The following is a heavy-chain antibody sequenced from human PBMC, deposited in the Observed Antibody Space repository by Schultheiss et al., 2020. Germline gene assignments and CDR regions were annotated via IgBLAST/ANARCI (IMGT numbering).Heavy chain of an antibody. CDR2: ISAYNGNT. V-gene: IGHV1-18*04. CDR3: AGMISMTVGGLAFDI. CDR1: GYTFTGYY. D-gene: IGHD3-22*01. Sequence: ASVKVSCKASGYTFTGYYMHWVRQAPGQGLEWMGWISAYNGNTNYAQKLQGRVTMTTDTSTSTAYMELRSLRSDDTALYYCAGMISMTVGGLAFDIWGQGTMVTVSS. J-gene: IGHJ3*02.